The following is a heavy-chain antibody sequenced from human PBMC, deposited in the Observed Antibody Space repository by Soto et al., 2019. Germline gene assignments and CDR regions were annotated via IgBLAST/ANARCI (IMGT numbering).Heavy chain of an antibody. CDR3: AGGIAARPLGY. CDR2: IYHSGST. J-gene: IGHJ4*02. V-gene: IGHV4-30-2*01. CDR1: GGSISSGGYS. Sequence: QLQLQESGSGLVKPSQTLSLTCAVSGGSISSGGYSWSWIRQPPGKGLEWIGYIYHSGSTYYNPSLKSRVTISVDRSKNQFSVRLSSVTAADTAVYYCAGGIAARPLGYWGQGTLVTVSS. D-gene: IGHD6-6*01.